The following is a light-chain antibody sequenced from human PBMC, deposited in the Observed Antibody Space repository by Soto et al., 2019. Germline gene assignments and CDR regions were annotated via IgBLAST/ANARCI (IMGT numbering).Light chain of an antibody. CDR1: QSVSSY. J-gene: IGKJ4*01. V-gene: IGKV3-11*01. CDR3: QQSSNWPLT. Sequence: ETVLTQSPATLSLSPGERATLSCRASQSVSSYLAWYQQKPGQAPRLLIYDASNRATGIPARFSGSGSGTDFTLTISSLEPADFAVYYCQQSSNWPLTFGGGTKVEIK. CDR2: DAS.